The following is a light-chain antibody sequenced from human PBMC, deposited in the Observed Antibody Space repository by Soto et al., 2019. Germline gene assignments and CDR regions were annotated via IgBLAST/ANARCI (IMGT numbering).Light chain of an antibody. CDR2: DVS. Sequence: QSALTQRPSASGSPGPSVTISCTGTSSDVGGYNYVSWYQQHPGKAPKLMIYDVSKRPSGVPDRFSGSKSGNTASLTVSGLQADDEADYYCSSYAGTHVVFGTGTKVPVL. CDR1: SSDVGGYNY. CDR3: SSYAGTHVV. J-gene: IGLJ1*01. V-gene: IGLV2-8*01.